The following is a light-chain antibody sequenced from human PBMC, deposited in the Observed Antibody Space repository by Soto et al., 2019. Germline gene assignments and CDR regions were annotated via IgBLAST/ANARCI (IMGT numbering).Light chain of an antibody. V-gene: IGLV6-57*03. CDR2: EDN. CDR3: QSYDSSKVWV. Sequence: NFMLTQPHSVSESPGKTVTISCTRSSGSIASNYVQWYQQRPGSAPTTVIYEDNQRPSGVPDRFSGSIDSSSNSASLTISGLKTEDEADYYCQSYDSSKVWVFGGGTKLTVL. CDR1: SGSIASNY. J-gene: IGLJ3*02.